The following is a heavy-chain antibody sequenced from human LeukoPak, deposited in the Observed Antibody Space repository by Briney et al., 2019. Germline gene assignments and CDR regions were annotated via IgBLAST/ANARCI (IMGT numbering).Heavy chain of an antibody. CDR1: GFTFSNYW. Sequence: GGSLRLSCATSGFTFSNYWMSWVRQAPGKGLEWVANINQDGSEEYYVDSVRGRFTISRDNAKNSLYLQMNSLRAEDTAVYYCARPYDSNRDHSAYGYWGRGTLVTVSS. V-gene: IGHV3-7*02. CDR3: ARPYDSNRDHSAYGY. D-gene: IGHD5-12*01. CDR2: INQDGSEE. J-gene: IGHJ4*02.